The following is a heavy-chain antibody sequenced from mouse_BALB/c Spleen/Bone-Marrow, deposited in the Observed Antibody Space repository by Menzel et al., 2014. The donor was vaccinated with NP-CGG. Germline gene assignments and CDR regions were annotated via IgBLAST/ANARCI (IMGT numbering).Heavy chain of an antibody. CDR1: GFTFSSFG. J-gene: IGHJ2*01. D-gene: IGHD5-1*01. CDR2: ISSGSSTI. CDR3: ARCTWLVDY. Sequence: DVKLVESGGGLVQPGGSRKLSCAASGFTFSSFGMHWVRQAPEKGLEWVAYISSGSSTIYYADTVKGRFTISRDNPKNTLFLQMTSLRSEDTAMYYCARCTWLVDYWVRGTTLTVSS. V-gene: IGHV5-17*02.